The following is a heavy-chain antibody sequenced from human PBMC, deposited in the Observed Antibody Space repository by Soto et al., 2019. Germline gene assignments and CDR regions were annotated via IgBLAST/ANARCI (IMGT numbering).Heavy chain of an antibody. CDR1: GGSISSYY. CDR2: IYYSGST. CDR3: ARAEGGSGPPWPFDY. V-gene: IGHV4-59*01. D-gene: IGHD3-10*01. Sequence: SETLSLTCTVSGGSISSYYWSWIRQPPGKGLEWIGYIYYSGSTNYNPSLKSRVTISVDTSKNQFSLKLSSVTAADTAVYYCARAEGGSGPPWPFDYWGQGTLVTVSS. J-gene: IGHJ4*02.